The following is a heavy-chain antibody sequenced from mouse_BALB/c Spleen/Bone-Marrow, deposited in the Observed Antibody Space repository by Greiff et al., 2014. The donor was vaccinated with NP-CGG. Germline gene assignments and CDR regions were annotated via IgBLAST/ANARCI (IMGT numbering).Heavy chain of an antibody. J-gene: IGHJ1*01. CDR3: ARQGYGYVDFDV. CDR1: GFAFSSYD. V-gene: IGHV5-12-1*01. Sequence: DVHLVESGGGLVKPGGSLKLSCAASGFAFSSYDMSWVRQTPEKRLEWVAYISSGGGSTYYPDTVKGRFTISRDNAKNTLYLQMSSLKSEDTAMYYCARQGYGYVDFDVWGAGTTVTVPS. CDR2: ISSGGGST. D-gene: IGHD1-2*01.